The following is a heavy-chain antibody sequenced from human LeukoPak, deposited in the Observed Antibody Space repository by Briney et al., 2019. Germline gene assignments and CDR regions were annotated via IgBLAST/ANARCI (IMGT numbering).Heavy chain of an antibody. CDR3: ARHTEQQLPYFDY. CDR1: GGSISSSSYY. D-gene: IGHD6-13*01. CDR2: IYYSGST. J-gene: IGHJ4*02. V-gene: IGHV4-39*01. Sequence: PSETLSLTRTVSGGSISSSSYYSGWVRQPPGKGLGWIGRIYYSGSTYYNPSLKSRVTISVDTSKNQFPLKLSSVTAADTAVYYCARHTEQQLPYFDYWGQGTLVTVSS.